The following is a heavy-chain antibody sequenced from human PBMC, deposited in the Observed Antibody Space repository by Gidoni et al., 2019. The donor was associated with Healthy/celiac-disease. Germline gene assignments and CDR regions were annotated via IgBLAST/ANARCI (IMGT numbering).Heavy chain of an antibody. CDR1: GGSISSGGYY. CDR2: IYYSGST. D-gene: IGHD2-2*01. V-gene: IGHV4-31*03. Sequence: QVQLQESGPGLVKPSQTLSLTCTVSGGSISSGGYYWSWIRQHPGKGLELIGYIYYSGSTYYNPSLKSRVTISVDTSKNQFSLKLSSVTAADTAVYYCARVVCSSTSCFLAYAFDIWGQGTMVTVSS. J-gene: IGHJ3*02. CDR3: ARVVCSSTSCFLAYAFDI.